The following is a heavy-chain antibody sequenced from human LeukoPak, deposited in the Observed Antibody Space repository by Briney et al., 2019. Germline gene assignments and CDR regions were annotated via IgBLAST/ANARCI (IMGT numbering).Heavy chain of an antibody. Sequence: GESLKISCEGSGYSFTTYWIGWVRQMPGKGLEWMGIIYPGDSDTGYSPSFQGQVTISADKSISTAYLQWSSLKASDTAMYYCAGHDVDTAMVGGYYYMDVWGQRDHGHRLL. J-gene: IGHJ6*03. V-gene: IGHV5-51*01. CDR3: AGHDVDTAMVGGYYYMDV. CDR2: IYPGDSDT. D-gene: IGHD5-18*01. CDR1: GYSFTTYW.